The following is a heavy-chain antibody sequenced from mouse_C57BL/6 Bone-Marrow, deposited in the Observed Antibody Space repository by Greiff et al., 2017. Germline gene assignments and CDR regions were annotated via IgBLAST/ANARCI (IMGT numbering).Heavy chain of an antibody. J-gene: IGHJ3*01. V-gene: IGHV5-4*03. CDR2: ISDGGSYT. CDR3: ATIYGNYEGFAY. CDR1: GFTFSSYA. D-gene: IGHD2-1*01. Sequence: DVMLVESGGGLVKPGGSLKLSCAASGFTFSSYAMSWVRQTPEKRLEWVATISDGGSYTYYPDNVKCRFTISRDNAKNNLYLQMSHLKSEDTAMYYCATIYGNYEGFAYWGQGTLVTVSA.